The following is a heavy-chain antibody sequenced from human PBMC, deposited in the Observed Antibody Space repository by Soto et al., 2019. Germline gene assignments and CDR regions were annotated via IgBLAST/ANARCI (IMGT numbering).Heavy chain of an antibody. CDR2: IIPLSGTT. CDR1: GGTFSNHA. D-gene: IGHD5-12*01. V-gene: IGHV1-69*13. Sequence: GASGNVSCKSYGGTFSNHAVSWVRQGPGQGPESMGGIIPLSGTTNYVQNFKVRVTITADESTSTAYMEPSSLRSEDTAVYYCARNTYTGYDQNWFDSWGQGTLVTVSS. CDR3: ARNTYTGYDQNWFDS. J-gene: IGHJ5*01.